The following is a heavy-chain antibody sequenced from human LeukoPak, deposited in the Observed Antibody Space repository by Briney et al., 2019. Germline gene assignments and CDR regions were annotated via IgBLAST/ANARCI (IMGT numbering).Heavy chain of an antibody. V-gene: IGHV3-53*01. D-gene: IGHD6-19*01. CDR2: IYSGGST. Sequence: GGSLRLSCAASGFTFSSNYMSWVRQAPGKGLEWVSVIYSGGSTYYADSVKGRFTISRDNSKNTLYLQMNSLRAEDTVVYYCARCSSSGWYPLGYYYYGMDVWGQGTTVTVSS. J-gene: IGHJ6*02. CDR3: ARCSSSGWYPLGYYYYGMDV. CDR1: GFTFSSNY.